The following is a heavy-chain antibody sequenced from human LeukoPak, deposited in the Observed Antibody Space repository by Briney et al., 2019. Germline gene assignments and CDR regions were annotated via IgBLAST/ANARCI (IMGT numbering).Heavy chain of an antibody. CDR1: GYTFTGYY. CDR3: AGQVVEAAMYFQD. Sequence: EASVKVSCKASGYTFTGYYMHWVRQAPGQGLEWMGWINPNSGGTNFAQKFQDRVTMTSDTSISTACMELSRLRSDDTAVYYCAGQVVEAAMYFQDWGQGTLVTVSS. V-gene: IGHV1-2*02. J-gene: IGHJ1*01. CDR2: INPNSGGT. D-gene: IGHD2-2*01.